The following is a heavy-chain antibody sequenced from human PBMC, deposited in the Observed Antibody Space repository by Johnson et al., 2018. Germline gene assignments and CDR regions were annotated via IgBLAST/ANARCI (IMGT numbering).Heavy chain of an antibody. J-gene: IGHJ3*02. CDR3: AKDGWELLAFDS. D-gene: IGHD1-26*01. V-gene: IGHV3-30*18. CDR1: GFTFSSYG. Sequence: QVQLVQSGGGVVQPGGSLRLSCPASGFTFSSYGMHWVRQAPGKGLEWVAVISYDGSNKYYADSVKGRFTISRDNSKNTLYLQMNSLRAEDTAVYYCAKDGWELLAFDSWGQGTMVTVSS. CDR2: ISYDGSNK.